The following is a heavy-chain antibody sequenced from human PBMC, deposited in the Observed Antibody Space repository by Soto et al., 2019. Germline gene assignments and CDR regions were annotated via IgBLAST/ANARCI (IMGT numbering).Heavy chain of an antibody. CDR2: IIKDGSQK. Sequence: EVQLVESGGGLVQPGGSLRLSCAASGFTFSDYWMTWVRQAPGKGLEWVANIIKDGSQKSYVDSVKGRFTISRDNARNSLYLDMSSLRVEDTAVYYCARDWGGLDYWGQGTLVTVSS. V-gene: IGHV3-7*03. CDR3: ARDWGGLDY. J-gene: IGHJ4*02. D-gene: IGHD3-10*01. CDR1: GFTFSDYW.